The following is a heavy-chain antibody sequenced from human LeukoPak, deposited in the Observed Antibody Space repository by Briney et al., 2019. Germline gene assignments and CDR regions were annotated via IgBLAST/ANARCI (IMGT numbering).Heavy chain of an antibody. J-gene: IGHJ4*02. D-gene: IGHD4-17*01. V-gene: IGHV4-39*01. CDR3: ARLTFTVTPPYYFDY. CDR1: GGSISSSSYY. Sequence: PSETLSLTCTVSGGSISSSSYYWGWIRQPPGKGLEWIGSVYYSGSTYYNPSLKSRVTISVDTSKNQFSLKLSSVTAADTAVYYCARLTFTVTPPYYFDYWGQGTLVTVSS. CDR2: VYYSGST.